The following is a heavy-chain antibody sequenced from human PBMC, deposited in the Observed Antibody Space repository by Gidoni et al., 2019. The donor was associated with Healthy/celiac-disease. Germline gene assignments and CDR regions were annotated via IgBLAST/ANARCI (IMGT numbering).Heavy chain of an antibody. CDR1: GFTFRSYA. V-gene: IGHV3-64D*09. D-gene: IGHD2-15*01. J-gene: IGHJ3*02. Sequence: EVQLVESGGGLVQPGGSLSLSCSASGFTFRSYAMHWVRQAPGKGLEYVAAISSNGGSTYYADSVKGRFTIARDNSKNTLYLQMSSLRAEDTAVYYCVKDQGVVVAAGAFDIWGQGTMVTVSS. CDR2: ISSNGGST. CDR3: VKDQGVVVAAGAFDI.